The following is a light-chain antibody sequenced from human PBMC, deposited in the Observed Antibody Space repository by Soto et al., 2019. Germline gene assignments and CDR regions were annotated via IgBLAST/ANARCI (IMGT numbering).Light chain of an antibody. J-gene: IGKJ2*01. CDR1: QSVSSN. Sequence: EIVMTQSPATLSVSPGERATLSCRASQSVSSNLAWYQQKPGQAPSLLIYGASTRATGNPARFSGSGSGTEFTLTISSLQSGGFAVYYCQQYNNWPPRYTFGQRTKLEIK. CDR3: QQYNNWPPRYT. V-gene: IGKV3-15*01. CDR2: GAS.